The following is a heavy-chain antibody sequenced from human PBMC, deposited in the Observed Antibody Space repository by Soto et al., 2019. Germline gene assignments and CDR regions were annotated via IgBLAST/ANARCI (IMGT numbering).Heavy chain of an antibody. Sequence: GGSLRLSCAASGFTFTNYWMHWVRQVPGKWLVWVSRIDGVGAGTSYSDSVRGRFTISRDNAENMLYLQMNSLRAEDTAVYYCTTVFVYWGQGXLVTVSS. CDR3: TTVFVY. CDR1: GFTFTNYW. J-gene: IGHJ4*02. V-gene: IGHV3-74*01. CDR2: IDGVGAGT.